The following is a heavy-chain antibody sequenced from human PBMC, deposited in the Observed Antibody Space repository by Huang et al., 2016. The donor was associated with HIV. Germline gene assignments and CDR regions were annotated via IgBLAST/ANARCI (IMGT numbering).Heavy chain of an antibody. CDR3: ARGFQAKPGDY. Sequence: EVHLVESGGGLVRPGRSLRLSCAASGFTFRSYWMNWVRQAAGRGRGWVANINLDGSERFYVDSVRGRFTISRDNANNSVSLQLNSLKAEDTGVYYCARGFQAKPGDYWGQGTLVTVSS. CDR1: GFTFRSYW. CDR2: INLDGSER. V-gene: IGHV3-7*01. J-gene: IGHJ4*02.